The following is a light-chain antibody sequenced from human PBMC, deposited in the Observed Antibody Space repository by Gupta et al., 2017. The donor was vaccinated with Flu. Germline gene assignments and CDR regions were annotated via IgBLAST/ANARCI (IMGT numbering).Light chain of an antibody. V-gene: IGKV3-20*01. CDR3: QQFGGSPST. CDR1: QSVGTKF. Sequence: EIVLTQSPGTLSLSPGERATLSCRASQSVGTKFLAWYQQKPGQGPRLLIYAASSRATGIPDRFSGSGSGTDFTLTISRLEPEDLAVYYCQQFGGSPSTFGQGTRLEIK. J-gene: IGKJ2*02. CDR2: AAS.